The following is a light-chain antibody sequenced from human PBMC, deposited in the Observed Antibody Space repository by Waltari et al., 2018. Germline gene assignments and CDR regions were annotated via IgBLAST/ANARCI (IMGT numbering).Light chain of an antibody. CDR2: RND. CDR3: ASYDDSLNGVI. J-gene: IGLJ2*01. CDR1: TPNLGTHP. V-gene: IGLV1-44*01. Sequence: SILTQLPSLSGAPGQGVTLLCSGDTPNLGTHPASCYQQLPGATPRLLIYRNDQRPSGVPDRFSASKSDASASASLAITGLQPGDEGDYFCASYDDSLNGVIFGGGTKLTVL.